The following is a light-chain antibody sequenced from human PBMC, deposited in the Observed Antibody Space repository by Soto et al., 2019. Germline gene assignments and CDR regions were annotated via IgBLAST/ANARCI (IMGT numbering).Light chain of an antibody. Sequence: IVLTQSPGTLSLSPGERATLSCRASQSVSSGYLVWYQQRPGQPPRLLIYGTSNRAAGIPDRFSGSGSGTDFTLTIYRLEPEDSAVYYCQQYGSSALTLGGGTKV. J-gene: IGKJ4*01. CDR2: GTS. CDR3: QQYGSSALT. CDR1: QSVSSGY. V-gene: IGKV3-20*01.